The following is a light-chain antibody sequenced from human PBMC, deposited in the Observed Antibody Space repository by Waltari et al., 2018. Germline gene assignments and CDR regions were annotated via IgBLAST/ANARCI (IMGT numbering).Light chain of an antibody. J-gene: IGLJ2*01. V-gene: IGLV2-14*03. Sequence: QSALTQPASVSGSPGQSITISCTGTSGDVGGYDYVSWYQQHPGKAPKLVIYDVTNRPSEISDRFSGSKAGTTASLSISGLQAEDEADYFCSSWTTSDTRKVIFGGGTKLTVL. CDR2: DVT. CDR1: SGDVGGYDY. CDR3: SSWTTSDTRKVI.